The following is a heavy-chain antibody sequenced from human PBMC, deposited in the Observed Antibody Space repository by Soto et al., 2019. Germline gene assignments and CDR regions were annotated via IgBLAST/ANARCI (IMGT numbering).Heavy chain of an antibody. D-gene: IGHD6-6*01. CDR1: GYSFTSYW. CDR3: ARHIRSSSFNYYYYGMDV. Sequence: PGESLKISCKGSGYSFTSYWIGWVRQVPGKGLEWMGIIYPGDSDTRYSPSFQGQVTISADKSISTAYLQWSSLKAPDTAMYYCARHIRSSSFNYYYYGMDVWGQGTTVTVSS. J-gene: IGHJ6*02. V-gene: IGHV5-51*01. CDR2: IYPGDSDT.